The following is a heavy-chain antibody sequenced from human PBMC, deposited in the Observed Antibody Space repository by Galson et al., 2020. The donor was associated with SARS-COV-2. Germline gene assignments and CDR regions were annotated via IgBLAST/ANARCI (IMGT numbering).Heavy chain of an antibody. D-gene: IGHD2-2*01. V-gene: IGHV7-4-1*02. Sequence: ASVKVSCKASGYTFTSYAMNWVRQAPGQGLEWMGWINTNTGNPTYAQGFTGRFVFSLDTSVSTAYLQISSLKAEDTAVYYCARAEEGIVVVPAAIGRGYYYYMDVWGKGTTVTVSS. CDR3: ARAEEGIVVVPAAIGRGYYYYMDV. CDR1: GYTFTSYA. J-gene: IGHJ6*03. CDR2: INTNTGNP.